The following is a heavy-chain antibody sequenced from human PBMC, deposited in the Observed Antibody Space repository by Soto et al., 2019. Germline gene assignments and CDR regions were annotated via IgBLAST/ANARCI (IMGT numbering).Heavy chain of an antibody. CDR1: GGTFSDHY. CDR2: TRSKANSYTT. J-gene: IGHJ4*02. V-gene: IGHV3-72*01. CDR3: ARVAGAYYFDY. Sequence: PGGSLRLCWAASGGTFSDHYMDWVRQAPGKGLEWVGRTRSKANSYTTEYAASVKGGFTISRDDSKNSLYLQMNSLKTEDTAIYYCARVAGAYYFDYWGQGT.